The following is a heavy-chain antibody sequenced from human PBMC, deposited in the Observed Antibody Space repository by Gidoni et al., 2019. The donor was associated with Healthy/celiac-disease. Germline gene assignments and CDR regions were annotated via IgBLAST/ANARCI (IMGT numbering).Heavy chain of an antibody. CDR1: GFTFSSYA. D-gene: IGHD2-21*02. CDR3: AKGLTADDAFDI. J-gene: IGHJ3*02. V-gene: IGHV3-23*01. Sequence: EVQLLESGGGLVQPGGSLRLSCAASGFTFSSYAMSWVRQAPGKGLEWVSAISGSCGSTYYADSVKGRFTISRDNSKNTLYLQMNSLRAEDTAVYYCAKGLTADDAFDIWGQGTMVTVSS. CDR2: ISGSCGST.